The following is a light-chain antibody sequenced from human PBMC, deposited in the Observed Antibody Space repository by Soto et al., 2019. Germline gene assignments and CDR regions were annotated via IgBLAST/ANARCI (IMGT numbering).Light chain of an antibody. CDR1: QGIASY. Sequence: AIRMTQSPSSFSASTGDRVTITCRASQGIASYLAWYQQKPGKAPKLLIYAASTLQSGVPSRFNGSGSGTDFTLNISYHQSEDLASKYGQQYNSYPWTFGQGTKVDIK. CDR3: QQYNSYPWT. CDR2: AAS. J-gene: IGKJ1*01. V-gene: IGKV1-8*01.